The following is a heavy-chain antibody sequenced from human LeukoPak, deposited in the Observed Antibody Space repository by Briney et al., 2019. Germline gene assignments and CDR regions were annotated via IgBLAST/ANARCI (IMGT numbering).Heavy chain of an antibody. Sequence: GGSLRLSCAASGFTFGNYGMSWVRQAPGKGLEWVANIKKDGSEKYYVDSVKGRFTISRDNAKKSLYLQMNSLRAEDTAVYYCARRAGAYSHPYDYWGQGTLVTVSS. D-gene: IGHD4/OR15-4a*01. CDR3: ARRAGAYSHPYDY. CDR2: IKKDGSEK. J-gene: IGHJ4*02. CDR1: GFTFGNYG. V-gene: IGHV3-7*01.